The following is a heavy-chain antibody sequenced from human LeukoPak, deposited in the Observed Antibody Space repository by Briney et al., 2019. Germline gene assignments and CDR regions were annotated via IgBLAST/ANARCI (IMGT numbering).Heavy chain of an antibody. V-gene: IGHV3-15*01. CDR1: GFIFSSAW. CDR3: ARDLEGATEQWLEPQGLDY. D-gene: IGHD6-19*01. Sequence: GGSLRLSCEASGFIFSSAWMTWVRQAPGKGLEWVGHIKNKTNGGTTDYAAPVKGRFIISRDDSKKTLYLQMNSLRSEDTGVYYCARDLEGATEQWLEPQGLDYWGQGTLVTVSS. CDR2: IKNKTNGGTT. J-gene: IGHJ4*02.